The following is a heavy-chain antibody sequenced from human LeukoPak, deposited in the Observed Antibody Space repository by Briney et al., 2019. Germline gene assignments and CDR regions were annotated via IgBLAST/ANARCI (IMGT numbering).Heavy chain of an antibody. CDR3: ARELGYCSSTSCNNWFDP. CDR1: GGSISSYY. Sequence: SETLSLTCTVSGGSISSYYWSWIRQPPGKGLEWIGYIYYSGNTNYNPSLKSRVTISVDTSKNQFSLKLSSVTAADTAVYYCARELGYCSSTSCNNWFDPWGQGTLVTVSS. D-gene: IGHD2-2*01. CDR2: IYYSGNT. V-gene: IGHV4-59*01. J-gene: IGHJ5*02.